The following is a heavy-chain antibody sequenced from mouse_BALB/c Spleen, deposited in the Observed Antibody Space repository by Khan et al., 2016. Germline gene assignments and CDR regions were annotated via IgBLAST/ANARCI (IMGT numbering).Heavy chain of an antibody. CDR3: KASDYNAMDY. CDR1: GFNIKDYY. CDR2: IDPENGDT. V-gene: IGHV14-4*02. Sequence: VQLQQSGAELVRSGASVKLSCTASGFNIKDYYMHWVKQRPEQGLEWIGWIDPENGDTEYAPKFQGKATMTADTSSNTAYLPLSSLTPEDTAVNYCKASDYNAMDYWGQGTSVTVSS. J-gene: IGHJ4*01.